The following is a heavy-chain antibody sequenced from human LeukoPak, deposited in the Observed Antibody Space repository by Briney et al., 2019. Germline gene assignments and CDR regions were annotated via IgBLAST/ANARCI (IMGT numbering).Heavy chain of an antibody. V-gene: IGHV4-30-4*01. D-gene: IGHD3-22*01. J-gene: IGHJ4*02. CDR2: IYYSGST. CDR3: ARYYYDPRLFDY. Sequence: SETPSLTCTVSGGSISSGDYYWSWIRQPPGKGLEWIGYIYYSGSTYYNPSLKSRVTISVDTSKNQFSLKLSSVTAADTAVYYCARYYYDPRLFDYWGQGTLVTVSS. CDR1: GGSISSGDYY.